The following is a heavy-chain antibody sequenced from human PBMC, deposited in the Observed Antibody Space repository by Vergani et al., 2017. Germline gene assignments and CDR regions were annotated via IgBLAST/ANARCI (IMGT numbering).Heavy chain of an antibody. CDR3: ASACGSGMYSDAFDI. J-gene: IGHJ3*02. CDR1: GGSISSGGYS. Sequence: QLQLQESGSGLVKPSQTLSLTCAVSGGSISSGGYSWSWIRQPPGKGLEWIGYIYHSGSTYYNPSLKSRVTISVDRSKIQFSLKRSAVTAADTAVYYCASACGSGMYSDAFDIWGQGTMVTVSS. D-gene: IGHD3-10*01. CDR2: IYHSGST. V-gene: IGHV4-30-2*01.